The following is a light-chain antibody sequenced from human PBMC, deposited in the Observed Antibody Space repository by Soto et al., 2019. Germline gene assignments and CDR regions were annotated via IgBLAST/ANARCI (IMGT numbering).Light chain of an antibody. V-gene: IGLV1-44*01. CDR2: SDN. CDR1: RSSIGTNT. CDR3: AAWDVRFVV. Sequence: QSVLTQPPSASGTPGQRVTISCSGSRSSIGTNTVTWYQQLPGTAPKLLIYSDNQRPSGVPDLFSGSKSGTSAALAISALQSGDEAAYYCAAWDVRFVVFGGGTQLTVL. J-gene: IGLJ7*01.